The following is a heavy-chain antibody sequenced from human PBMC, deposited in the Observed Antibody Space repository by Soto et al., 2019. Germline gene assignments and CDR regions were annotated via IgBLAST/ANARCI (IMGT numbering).Heavy chain of an antibody. V-gene: IGHV3-21*01. CDR1: GFTFSSYG. CDR3: ARDRYSSGWPDAFDI. D-gene: IGHD6-19*01. CDR2: ISSSSSYI. J-gene: IGHJ3*02. Sequence: GGSLRLSCAASGFTFSSYGMHWVRQAPGKGLEWVSSISSSSSYIYYADSVKGRFTISRDNAKNSLYLQMNSLRAEDTAVYYCARDRYSSGWPDAFDIWGQGTMVTVSS.